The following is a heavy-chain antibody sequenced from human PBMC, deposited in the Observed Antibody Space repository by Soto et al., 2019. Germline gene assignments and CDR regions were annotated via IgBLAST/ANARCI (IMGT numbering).Heavy chain of an antibody. Sequence: QVQLVQSGAEVRQPGASVKVSCKASGYSFTTYGMSWVRQAPGQGLEYMGWINGYGHGAKYVQRFQGRFSMTTDTSTNTVYMDLRSLTSDDTAVYYCVRDLSGDFYYWGQGTVVIVSP. J-gene: IGHJ4*02. CDR2: INGYGHGA. D-gene: IGHD3-10*01. V-gene: IGHV1-18*01. CDR1: GYSFTTYG. CDR3: VRDLSGDFYY.